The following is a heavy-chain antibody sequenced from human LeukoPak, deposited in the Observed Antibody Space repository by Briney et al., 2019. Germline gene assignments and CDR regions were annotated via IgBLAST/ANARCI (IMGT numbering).Heavy chain of an antibody. CDR1: GYTFTSYY. D-gene: IGHD2-2*01. Sequence: ASVKVSCKASGYTFTSYYMHWVRQAPGQGLEWMGIINPSGGSTSYAQKFQGRVTMTRDTSTSTVYMELSSLRSEDTAVYYCARVVPPAMDYYYGMDVWGQGTTVTVSS. V-gene: IGHV1-46*01. CDR2: INPSGGST. J-gene: IGHJ6*02. CDR3: ARVVPPAMDYYYGMDV.